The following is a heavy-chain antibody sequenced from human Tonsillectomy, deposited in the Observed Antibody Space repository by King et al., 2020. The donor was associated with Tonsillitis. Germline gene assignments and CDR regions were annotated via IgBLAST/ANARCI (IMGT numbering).Heavy chain of an antibody. D-gene: IGHD6-19*01. V-gene: IGHV4-59*01. Sequence: VQLQESGPGLVKPSETLSLTCTVSGGSISSYYWSWLRQPPGKGLEWIGYIYYSGNTNYNPSLKSRVTISGDTSKNQFSLKVSSVTAADTAVYYCARGSVVAGFFDYWGQGTLVTASS. CDR1: GGSISSYY. CDR2: IYYSGNT. CDR3: ARGSVVAGFFDY. J-gene: IGHJ4*02.